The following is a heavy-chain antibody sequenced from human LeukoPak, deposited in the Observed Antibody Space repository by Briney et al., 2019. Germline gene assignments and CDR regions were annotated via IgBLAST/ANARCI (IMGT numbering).Heavy chain of an antibody. CDR2: IYYSGNT. CDR3: ARTSIAAAGTIDD. Sequence: SEDLSLTCTVSGGSIRSYYWSWIRQPPGKGLEWIGYIYYSGNTNYNPSLKSRVTISVDTSKNQFSLRLSSVTAADTAVYYCARTSIAAAGTIDDWGQGTLVTVSS. J-gene: IGHJ4*02. D-gene: IGHD6-13*01. V-gene: IGHV4-59*08. CDR1: GGSIRSYY.